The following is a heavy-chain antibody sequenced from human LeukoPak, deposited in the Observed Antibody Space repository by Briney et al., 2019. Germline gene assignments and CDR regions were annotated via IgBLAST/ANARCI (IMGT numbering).Heavy chain of an antibody. CDR2: INTSGTT. V-gene: IGHV4-61*02. Sequence: SQTLSLTCTVSGGSISSGSYYWSWIRQPAGKGLEWIGRINTSGTTNYNPSLKSRVTISVDTSKNQFSLKLSSVTAADTAVYYCARLGQWLFSVDYWGQGTLVTVSS. J-gene: IGHJ4*02. D-gene: IGHD6-19*01. CDR3: ARLGQWLFSVDY. CDR1: GGSISSGSYY.